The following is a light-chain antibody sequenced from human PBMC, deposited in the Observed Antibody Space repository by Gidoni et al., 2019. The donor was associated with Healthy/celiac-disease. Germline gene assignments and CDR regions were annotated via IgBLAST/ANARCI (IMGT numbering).Light chain of an antibody. V-gene: IGKV4-1*01. CDR2: WAS. CDR1: QSVLYSSNNKNY. CDR3: QQYYSTPPMYT. J-gene: IGKJ2*01. Sequence: DIVMTQSPYSLAVSLGERANINCKSSQSVLYSSNNKNYLAWYQQKPGQPPKLLIYWASTRESGVPDRFSGSGSGTDFTLTISSLQAEDVAVYYCQQYYSTPPMYTCGQGTKLEIK.